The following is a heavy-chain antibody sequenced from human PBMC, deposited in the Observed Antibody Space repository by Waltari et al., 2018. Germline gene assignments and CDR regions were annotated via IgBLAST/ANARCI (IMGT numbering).Heavy chain of an antibody. V-gene: IGHV4-38-2*01. CDR3: ARGVITFGGVIVRSGGFDI. D-gene: IGHD3-16*02. Sequence: QVQLQESGPGLVKPSETLSLTCAVSGYSISSGYYWGWIRQPPGKGLEWIGSIYHSGSTYSNPALKSLGTISVDTSKNQVSLKQSSVTAAYTAVYYCARGVITFGGVIVRSGGFDIWGQGTMVTVSS. J-gene: IGHJ3*02. CDR2: IYHSGST. CDR1: GYSISSGYY.